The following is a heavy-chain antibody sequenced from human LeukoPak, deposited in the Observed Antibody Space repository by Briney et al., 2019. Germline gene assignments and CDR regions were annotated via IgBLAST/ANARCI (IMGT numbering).Heavy chain of an antibody. D-gene: IGHD3-10*01. CDR2: IIPIFGTA. CDR1: GGTFSSYA. CDR3: ARDYGSGSYGY. Sequence: SVKVSCKASGGTFSSYAISRVRQAPGQGLEWMRGIIPIFGTANYAQKFQGRVTITADESTSTAYMELSSLRSEDTAVYYCARDYGSGSYGYWGQGTLVTVSS. J-gene: IGHJ4*02. V-gene: IGHV1-69*01.